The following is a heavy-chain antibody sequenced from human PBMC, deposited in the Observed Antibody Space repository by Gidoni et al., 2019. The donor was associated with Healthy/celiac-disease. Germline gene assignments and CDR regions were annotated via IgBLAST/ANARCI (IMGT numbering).Heavy chain of an antibody. Sequence: QVQLVQSGAEGKKPGASVKVYCKASGYTFTSDDINGLRQATGQGLEWMGWMNPNSGNTGYAQKFQGRVTMTRNTSISTAYMELSSLRSEDTAVYYCARGLFTIFGVVIISNYYYYYGMDVWGQGTTVTVSS. CDR2: MNPNSGNT. J-gene: IGHJ6*02. CDR3: ARGLFTIFGVVIISNYYYYYGMDV. D-gene: IGHD3-3*01. V-gene: IGHV1-8*01. CDR1: GYTFTSDD.